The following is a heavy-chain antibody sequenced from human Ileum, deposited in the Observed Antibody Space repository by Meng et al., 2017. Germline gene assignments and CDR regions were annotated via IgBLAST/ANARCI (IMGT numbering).Heavy chain of an antibody. CDR3: ARRVHDGRHYHYFDY. V-gene: IGHV4-39*01. D-gene: IGHD3-16*01. CDR2: IYYSGAT. CDR1: GGSIRSTSNY. J-gene: IGHJ4*02. Sequence: QVQLQESGPGLVKPSETLSLTCTVSGGSIRSTSNYWDWVRQSPGTRLEWIGSIYYSGATYYNPSLKSRVTMSVDTSKNQFFLRLSSVTAADTAVYFCARRVHDGRHYHYFDYWGQGALVTVSS.